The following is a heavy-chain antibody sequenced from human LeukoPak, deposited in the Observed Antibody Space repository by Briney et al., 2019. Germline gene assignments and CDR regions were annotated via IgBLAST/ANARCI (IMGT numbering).Heavy chain of an antibody. CDR1: GYFHSSGFY. Sequence: SETLSLTCSVSGYFHSSGFYWGWIRQPPGKGLEWIASVYHSGTTIYNPSLKSRVTMSMDTSMNHYSLKLGSVTAADTAVYYCARTLSDSSPVATWGQGTLVTVSS. J-gene: IGHJ4*02. CDR2: VYHSGTT. D-gene: IGHD3-22*01. CDR3: ARTLSDSSPVAT. V-gene: IGHV4-38-2*02.